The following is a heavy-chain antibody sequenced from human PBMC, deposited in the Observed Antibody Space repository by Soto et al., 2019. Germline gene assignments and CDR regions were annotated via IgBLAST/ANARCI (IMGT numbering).Heavy chain of an antibody. V-gene: IGHV4-39*01. Sequence: PSETLSLTCTASGDSISRSPYYWAWIRQPPGKGLEWIGSMSYSGSTYYNPSLKSRVTIFIDTPKNQLSLKLTSVTAADTAVYYCSRRAPEGFDPWGQGTLVTVSS. J-gene: IGHJ5*02. CDR3: SRRAPEGFDP. CDR2: MSYSGST. CDR1: GDSISRSPYY.